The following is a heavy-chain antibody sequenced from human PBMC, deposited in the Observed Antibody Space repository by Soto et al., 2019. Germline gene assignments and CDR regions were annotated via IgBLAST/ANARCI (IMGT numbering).Heavy chain of an antibody. CDR1: GGTIRSGDYY. J-gene: IGHJ4*02. Sequence: SETLSLTCTVSGGTIRSGDYYWSWIRQPPGKGLEWIGYIYYSGSTYYNPSLKSRVTISVDTSKNQFSLKLSSGTAADTAVYYCAGWDAYNWSHWGQGTLVTVSS. D-gene: IGHD1-20*01. CDR2: IYYSGST. CDR3: AGWDAYNWSH. V-gene: IGHV4-30-4*01.